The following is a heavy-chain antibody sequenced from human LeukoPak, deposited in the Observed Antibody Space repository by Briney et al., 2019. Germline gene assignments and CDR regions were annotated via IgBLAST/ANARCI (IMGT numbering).Heavy chain of an antibody. CDR2: IRSKANNYAT. J-gene: IGHJ4*02. Sequence: QPGGSLKLSCAASGFIFSGSAMHWVRKASGKGLEWVGRIRSKANNYATAYAASVKGRFTISRDDSKTTAYLQMNSLKTKDTAVYYCTMTYGTVDYWGQGTLVTVSS. V-gene: IGHV3-73*01. D-gene: IGHD3-10*01. CDR1: GFIFSGSA. CDR3: TMTYGTVDY.